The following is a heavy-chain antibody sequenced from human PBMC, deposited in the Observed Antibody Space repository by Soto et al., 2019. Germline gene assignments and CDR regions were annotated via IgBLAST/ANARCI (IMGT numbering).Heavy chain of an antibody. CDR2: ISAYNGNT. V-gene: IGHV1-18*01. D-gene: IGHD2-15*01. CDR3: ARALYCSGGSCYFDH. CDR1: GHTFSSYG. J-gene: IGHJ4*02. Sequence: QVQLVQSGAEVVKPGASVRFSCKTSGHTFSSYGFTWVRQAPGQVLEWMGWISAYNGNTNYAQKFQGRVTVTTDTSTSKAYMELRSLRSDDTAVYYCARALYCSGGSCYFDHWGQGTLVTVSS.